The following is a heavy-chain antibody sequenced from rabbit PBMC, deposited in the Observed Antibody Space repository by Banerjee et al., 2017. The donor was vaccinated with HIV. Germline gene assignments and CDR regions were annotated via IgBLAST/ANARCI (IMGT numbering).Heavy chain of an antibody. CDR1: GFDFSTYG. Sequence: QEPLKESGGGLVTPGGNLTLTCTASGFDFSTYGVSWVRQAPGKGLEWIGYIDPIFRSAFYASWVNGRFTISSHNAQNTLYLQLNSLTAADPATYFCVRNWGLWGPGTLVTVS. V-gene: IGHV1S36*01. D-gene: IGHD3-1*01. CDR3: VRNWGL. CDR2: IDPIFRSA. J-gene: IGHJ4*01.